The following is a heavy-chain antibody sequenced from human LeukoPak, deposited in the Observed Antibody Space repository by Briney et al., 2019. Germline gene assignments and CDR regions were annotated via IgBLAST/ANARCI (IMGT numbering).Heavy chain of an antibody. CDR3: AKNSGRDGYNDYFDY. V-gene: IGHV3-30*18. J-gene: IGHJ4*02. CDR1: GFTFSKYG. Sequence: GRSLRLSCAASGFTFSKYGVHWVRQAPGEGLEWVAVISDAGSEKYYADSVKGRFTISRDNSKNTVYLQMNSLRPEDTAVYYCAKNSGRDGYNDYFDYWGQGTLVTVSS. D-gene: IGHD5-24*01. CDR2: ISDAGSEK.